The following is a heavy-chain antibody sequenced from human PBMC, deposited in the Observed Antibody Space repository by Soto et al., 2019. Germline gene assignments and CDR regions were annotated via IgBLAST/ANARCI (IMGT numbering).Heavy chain of an antibody. CDR1: GFTFSDNW. J-gene: IGHJ4*02. CDR3: ARDNKDRSMAGHDY. CDR2: INEDGRAT. D-gene: IGHD6-6*01. V-gene: IGHV3-7*05. Sequence: PGGSLRLSCAASGFTFSDNWMSWVRQAPGKGLEWVANINEDGRATNYVDSVKGRFTISRDNAKKSLYLQMNSLRAEDTAIYFCARDNKDRSMAGHDYWGQGTLVTVSS.